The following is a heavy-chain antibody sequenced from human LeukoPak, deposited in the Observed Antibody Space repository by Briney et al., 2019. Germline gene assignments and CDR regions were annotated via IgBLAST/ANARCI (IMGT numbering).Heavy chain of an antibody. CDR2: ISSSSYI. D-gene: IGHD6-13*01. CDR3: ARGPSMWDSSSWYEGFDY. CDR1: GFTFSSYS. V-gene: IGHV3-21*01. Sequence: GGSLRLSCAASGFTFSSYSMNWVRQAPGKGLEWVSSISSSSYIYYADSVKGRFTISRDNAKNSLYLQMNSLRAEDTAVYYCARGPSMWDSSSWYEGFDYWGQGTLVTVSS. J-gene: IGHJ4*02.